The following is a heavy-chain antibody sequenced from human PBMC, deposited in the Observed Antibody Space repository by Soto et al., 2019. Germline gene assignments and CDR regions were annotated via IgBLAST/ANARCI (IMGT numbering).Heavy chain of an antibody. Sequence: SVKVSCKASGGTFSSYAISWVRQAPGQGLEWMGGIIPIFGTANYAQKFQGRVTITADESTSTAYMELSSLRSEDTAVYYCARVTQYCSGGSCYTLARYYYYGMDVWGQGTTVTVSS. CDR3: ARVTQYCSGGSCYTLARYYYYGMDV. V-gene: IGHV1-69*13. J-gene: IGHJ6*02. CDR1: GGTFSSYA. CDR2: IIPIFGTA. D-gene: IGHD2-15*01.